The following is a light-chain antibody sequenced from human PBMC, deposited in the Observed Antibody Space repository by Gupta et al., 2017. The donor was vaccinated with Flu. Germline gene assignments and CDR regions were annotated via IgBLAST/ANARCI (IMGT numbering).Light chain of an antibody. CDR2: KAS. CDR1: QSVSSS. J-gene: IGKJ4*01. Sequence: DIQMTQSPSTLSASVGDRVTITCRASQSVSSSLAWYQQNPGKAPKLLIYKASSLESGVPSRFSGSGSGTEFTLTISGLQPDDFATYYCQQYTAYATFGGGTKVEIK. V-gene: IGKV1-5*03. CDR3: QQYTAYAT.